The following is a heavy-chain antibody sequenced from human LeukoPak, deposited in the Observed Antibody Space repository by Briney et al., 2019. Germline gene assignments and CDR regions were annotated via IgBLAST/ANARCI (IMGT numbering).Heavy chain of an antibody. D-gene: IGHD6-19*01. CDR2: ISYDGSNK. CDR1: GFTFSSYA. CDR3: ARGRLAAVAEDADY. J-gene: IGHJ4*02. V-gene: IGHV3-30-3*01. Sequence: PGGSLRLSCAASGFTFSSYAMHWVRQAPGKGLEWVAVISYDGSNKYYADSVKGRFTISRDNSKNTLYLQMNSLRAEDTAVYYCARGRLAAVAEDADYWGQGTLVTVSS.